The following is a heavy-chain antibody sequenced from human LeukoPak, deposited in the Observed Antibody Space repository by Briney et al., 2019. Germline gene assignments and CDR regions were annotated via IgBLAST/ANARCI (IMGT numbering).Heavy chain of an antibody. V-gene: IGHV3-9*01. J-gene: IGHJ4*02. CDR3: AKDALGSSGWYQIDY. Sequence: PGGSLRLSCAASGFTFDDYAMHWVRQAPGKGLEWVSGISWNSGSIGYADSVKGRFTISRDNANNSLYLQMNSLRAEDTALYYCAKDALGSSGWYQIDYWGQGTLVTVSS. CDR1: GFTFDDYA. D-gene: IGHD6-19*01. CDR2: ISWNSGSI.